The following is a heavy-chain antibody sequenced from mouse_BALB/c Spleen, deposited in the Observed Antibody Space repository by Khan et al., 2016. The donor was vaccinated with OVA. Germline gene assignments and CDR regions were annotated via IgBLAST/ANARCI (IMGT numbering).Heavy chain of an antibody. CDR2: INYSGNT. V-gene: IGHV3-2*02. CDR3: ARKDYYDYDPFPD. D-gene: IGHD2-4*01. Sequence: EVQLQESGPGLVKPSQSLSLTCTVTGYSITSEYAWNWIRQFPGNKLEWMGYINYSGNTRFNPSLKSRTSITRDTSKNQFFLQLNSVTTEDTATYYCARKDYYDYDPFPDWGQGTLVTVSA. CDR1: GYSITSEYA. J-gene: IGHJ3*01.